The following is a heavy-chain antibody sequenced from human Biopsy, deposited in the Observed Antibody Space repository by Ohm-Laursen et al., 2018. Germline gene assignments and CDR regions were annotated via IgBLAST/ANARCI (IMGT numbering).Heavy chain of an antibody. CDR2: ISNSGNT. V-gene: IGHV4-59*08. J-gene: IGHJ4*02. Sequence: GTLSLTCTVSGDSINSSYWSWIRQPPGKGLEWIGFISNSGNTNYNPSLKSRVTISVDTSKNQISLKLGSGTVADTAVFYCAGRGSGGRSFDYWGQGSLVTVSS. D-gene: IGHD2-15*01. CDR3: AGRGSGGRSFDY. CDR1: GDSINSSY.